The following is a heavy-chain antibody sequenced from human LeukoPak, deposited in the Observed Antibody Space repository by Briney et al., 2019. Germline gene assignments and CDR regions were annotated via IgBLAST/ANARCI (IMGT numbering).Heavy chain of an antibody. Sequence: GGSLRLSCAASGFTFSSYSMNWVRQAPGKGLEWVSYISSSSSTIYYADSVKGRFTISRDNAKNSLYLQMNSLRAEDAAVYYCARDSPPARPYYYYYMDVWGKGTTVTVSS. J-gene: IGHJ6*03. CDR2: ISSSSSTI. CDR1: GFTFSSYS. V-gene: IGHV3-48*04. D-gene: IGHD6-6*01. CDR3: ARDSPPARPYYYYYMDV.